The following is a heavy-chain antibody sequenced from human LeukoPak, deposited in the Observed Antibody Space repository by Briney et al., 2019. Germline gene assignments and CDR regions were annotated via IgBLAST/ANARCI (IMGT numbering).Heavy chain of an antibody. Sequence: ASVKVSCKASGYTFTSYDINWVRQATGQGLEWMGWMNPNSGNTGYAQKFQGRVTMTRNTSISTAYMELSSLRSEDTAVYYCARGWVYCSGGSCYYYYYMDVWGKGTTVTVSS. J-gene: IGHJ6*03. CDR1: GYTFTSYD. D-gene: IGHD2-15*01. CDR2: MNPNSGNT. CDR3: ARGWVYCSGGSCYYYYYMDV. V-gene: IGHV1-8*01.